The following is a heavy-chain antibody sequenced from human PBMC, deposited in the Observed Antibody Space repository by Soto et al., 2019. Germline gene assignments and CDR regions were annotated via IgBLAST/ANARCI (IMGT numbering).Heavy chain of an antibody. CDR3: ARDPGGGNSAPDY. Sequence: QVQLVESGGGVVQPGRSLRLSCAASGFTFSSYGMHWVRQAPGKGLEWVAVIWYDGSNKYYADSVKGRFTISRDNSKNTLYLQMNSLRAEDTAVYYCARDPGGGNSAPDYWGQGTLVTVSS. CDR2: IWYDGSNK. V-gene: IGHV3-33*01. CDR1: GFTFSSYG. J-gene: IGHJ4*02. D-gene: IGHD2-21*02.